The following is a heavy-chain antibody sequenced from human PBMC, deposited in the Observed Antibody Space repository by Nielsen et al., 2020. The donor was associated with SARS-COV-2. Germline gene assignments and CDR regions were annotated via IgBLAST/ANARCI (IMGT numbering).Heavy chain of an antibody. CDR2: VSSSGGST. CDR3: ARDGVVRGDALDL. V-gene: IGHV3-23*01. J-gene: IGHJ3*01. D-gene: IGHD3-10*01. Sequence: GESQKISCAASGFTFNIYAMAWVRRAPGRGLQWVTGVSSSGGSTYYTDSVKGRFSISRDNSKNTLFLLMHSLRVEDTAVYYCARDGVVRGDALDLWGQGTMVTVSS. CDR1: GFTFNIYA.